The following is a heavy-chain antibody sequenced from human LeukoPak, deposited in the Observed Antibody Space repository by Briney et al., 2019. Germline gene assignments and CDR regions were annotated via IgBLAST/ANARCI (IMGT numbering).Heavy chain of an antibody. J-gene: IGHJ4*02. D-gene: IGHD2-2*01. Sequence: GGSLRLSCAASGFTFSSYSMNWVRQAPGKGLEWVSAISGSGGSTYYADSVKGRFTISRDNSKNTLYLQMNSLRAEDTAVYYCAKDSNVVVVPAASIIDYWGQGTLVTVSS. CDR2: ISGSGGST. CDR3: AKDSNVVVVPAASIIDY. CDR1: GFTFSSYS. V-gene: IGHV3-23*01.